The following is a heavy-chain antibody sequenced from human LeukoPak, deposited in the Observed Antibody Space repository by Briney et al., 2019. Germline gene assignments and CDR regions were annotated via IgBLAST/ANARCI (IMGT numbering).Heavy chain of an antibody. CDR1: GFTFDDYA. V-gene: IGHV3-9*03. CDR3: AKDISIGGGNSEEAPSAFDI. J-gene: IGHJ3*02. CDR2: ISWNSGSI. D-gene: IGHD4-23*01. Sequence: GGSLRLSCAASGFTFDDYAMHWVRQAPGKGLEWVSGISWNSGSIGYADSVKGRFTISRDNAKNSLYLQMNSLRAEDMALYYCAKDISIGGGNSEEAPSAFDIWGQGTMVTVSS.